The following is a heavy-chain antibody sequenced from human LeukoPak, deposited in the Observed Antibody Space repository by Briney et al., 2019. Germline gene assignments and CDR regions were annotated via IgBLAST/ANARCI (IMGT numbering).Heavy chain of an antibody. CDR3: ARDRSGSYPNWFDP. Sequence: GGSLRLSRAASGFTFSSYGMSWVRQAPGKGLEWVSAITGNGANTFYADSVKGRFTISRDNSKNTMYLQMNSLRAEDTALYYCARDRSGSYPNWFDPWGQGTLVTVSS. J-gene: IGHJ5*02. V-gene: IGHV3-23*01. D-gene: IGHD3-10*01. CDR2: ITGNGANT. CDR1: GFTFSSYG.